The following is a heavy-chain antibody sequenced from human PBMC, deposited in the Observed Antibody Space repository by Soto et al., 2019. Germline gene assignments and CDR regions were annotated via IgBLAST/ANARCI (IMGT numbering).Heavy chain of an antibody. V-gene: IGHV3-30*18. D-gene: IGHD3-16*02. CDR3: SKDLDGLQGLVDSSFCFDY. CDR1: GFTFNSYG. J-gene: IGHJ4*02. Sequence: QVQLVESGGGVVQPGRSLRLCWAASGFTFNSYGMHWVRQAPGKGLEWVAVISYDGSDKYYADSVKGRFTISRDNSKNTLYLQMNSLRAEDTAVYYCSKDLDGLQGLVDSSFCFDYWGQGTLVTVSS. CDR2: ISYDGSDK.